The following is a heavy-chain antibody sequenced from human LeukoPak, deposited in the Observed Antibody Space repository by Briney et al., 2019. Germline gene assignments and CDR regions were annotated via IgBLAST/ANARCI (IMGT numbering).Heavy chain of an antibody. D-gene: IGHD2-21*02. CDR3: AKGRTVTAYYFDS. CDR2: INGGGGNT. J-gene: IGHJ4*02. Sequence: PGGSLRLSCAASGFTFNTYVMSWVRQAPGKGLGSVSAINGGGGNTYYADSVKGRFTISRDNSKNTLYLQMDSLRAEDTAVYYCAKGRTVTAYYFDSWGQGTLVTVSS. CDR1: GFTFNTYV. V-gene: IGHV3-23*01.